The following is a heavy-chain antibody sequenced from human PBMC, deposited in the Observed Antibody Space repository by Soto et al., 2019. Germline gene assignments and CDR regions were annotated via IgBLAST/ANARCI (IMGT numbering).Heavy chain of an antibody. CDR1: GFSLSTSGVG. D-gene: IGHD3-10*01. CDR2: IYWDDDK. Sequence: QITLKESGPPLVKPTQTLTLTCTFSGFSLSTSGVGVGWIRQPPGKALEWLALIYWDDDKRYSPSLKSRLTIPKDTSKNQVGLTKTNMDPVDTATYYCAHSSGAGSDYGYFDSWGQGTLVTVSS. V-gene: IGHV2-5*02. J-gene: IGHJ4*02. CDR3: AHSSGAGSDYGYFDS.